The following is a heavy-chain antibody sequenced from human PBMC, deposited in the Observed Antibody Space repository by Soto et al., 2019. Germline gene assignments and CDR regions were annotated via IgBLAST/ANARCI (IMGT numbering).Heavy chain of an antibody. CDR3: ARAPYQGAFDI. V-gene: IGHV3-48*01. CDR1: GFAFSSYS. Sequence: EVQLVESGGGLVQPGGSLRLSCVASGFAFSSYSMNWVRQAPGKGLEWVSYTSSSSSTIYHADSVKGRFTISRDNAKNSLHLQMNSLRAEDTAVYYCARAPYQGAFDIWGQGTMVTVSS. CDR2: TSSSSSTI. D-gene: IGHD2-2*01. J-gene: IGHJ3*02.